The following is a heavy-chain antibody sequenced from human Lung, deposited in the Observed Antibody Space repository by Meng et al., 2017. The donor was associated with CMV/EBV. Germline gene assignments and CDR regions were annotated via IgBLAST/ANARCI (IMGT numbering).Heavy chain of an antibody. D-gene: IGHD6-6*01. Sequence: SCAASGFTFSSYAMHWVRQAPGKGLEWVAIISYDGSNKYYADSVKGRFTISRDNSKNTLYLQMNSLRAENTAVYYCARGGYSSSTGALDNLGQGXMVTVSS. V-gene: IGHV3-30-3*01. CDR2: ISYDGSNK. CDR1: GFTFSSYA. CDR3: ARGGYSSSTGALDN. J-gene: IGHJ3*02.